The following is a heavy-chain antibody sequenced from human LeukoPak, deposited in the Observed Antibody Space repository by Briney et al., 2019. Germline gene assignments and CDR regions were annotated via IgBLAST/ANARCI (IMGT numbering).Heavy chain of an antibody. CDR3: ARGRTTGTRYYYYMDV. Sequence: EASVKVSCKASGYTFTSYDINWVRQATGQGLEWMGWMNPNSGNTGYAQKFQGRVTMTRNTSISTAYMELSSLRSEDTAVYYCARGRTTGTRYYYYMDVWGKGTTVTVSS. J-gene: IGHJ6*03. V-gene: IGHV1-8*01. D-gene: IGHD1-1*01. CDR2: MNPNSGNT. CDR1: GYTFTSYD.